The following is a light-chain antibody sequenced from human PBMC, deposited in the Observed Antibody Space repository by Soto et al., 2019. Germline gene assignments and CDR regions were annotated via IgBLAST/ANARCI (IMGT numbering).Light chain of an antibody. CDR3: QQRSNWPST. Sequence: IFFTQSPGNPSFSPGERTTLSCRASQSISRYLAWYQQKPGQGPRLLIYGASSRATGTPDRFSGSGSGTDFTLTITSLEPEDFAVYYCQQRSNWPSTFGQGTRLEIK. CDR2: GAS. CDR1: QSISRY. V-gene: IGKV3-11*01. J-gene: IGKJ5*01.